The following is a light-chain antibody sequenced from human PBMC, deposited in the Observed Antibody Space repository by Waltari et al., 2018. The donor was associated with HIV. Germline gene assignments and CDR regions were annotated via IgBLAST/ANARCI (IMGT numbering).Light chain of an antibody. Sequence: QSVLTQPPSVSGAPGQRVTISCPGTSANIGANYAVHWYRQLPGTAPQVLSNGNNHRPSGVRDRFSGSKSGTSASLAIPGLQPEDESDYHCQSYDSTLSGWVFGGGTKLTVL. CDR1: SANIGANYA. CDR3: QSYDSTLSGWV. CDR2: GNN. J-gene: IGLJ3*02. V-gene: IGLV1-40*01.